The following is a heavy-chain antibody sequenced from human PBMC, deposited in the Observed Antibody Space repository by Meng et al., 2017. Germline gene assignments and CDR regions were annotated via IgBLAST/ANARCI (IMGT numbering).Heavy chain of an antibody. CDR1: GYTFTSYG. J-gene: IGHJ6*02. CDR3: ASGEGDITMVRGVMANYYYGMDV. CDR2: ISAYNGNT. D-gene: IGHD3-10*01. V-gene: IGHV1-18*01. Sequence: ASVKVSCKASGYTFTSYGISWVRQAPGQGLEWMGWISAYNGNTNYAQKLQARVTMTTDTSTSTAYMELRSLRSDDTAVYYCASGEGDITMVRGVMANYYYGMDVWGQGTTVTVSS.